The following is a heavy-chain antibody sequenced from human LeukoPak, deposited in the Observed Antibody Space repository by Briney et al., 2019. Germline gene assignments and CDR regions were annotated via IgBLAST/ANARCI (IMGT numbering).Heavy chain of an antibody. J-gene: IGHJ4*02. CDR1: GYTFTSYD. CDR2: MNPNSGNT. Sequence: ASVKVSCKASGYTFTSYDINWVRQATGQGLEWMGWMNPNSGNTGYAQKFQGRVTITRNTSISTAYMELSSLRSEDTAVYYCARGRSSWYGGGFDYWGQGTLVTVSS. D-gene: IGHD6-13*01. V-gene: IGHV1-8*03. CDR3: ARGRSSWYGGGFDY.